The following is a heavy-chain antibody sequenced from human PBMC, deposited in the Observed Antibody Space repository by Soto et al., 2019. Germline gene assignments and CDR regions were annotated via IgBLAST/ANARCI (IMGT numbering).Heavy chain of an antibody. CDR1: GFTLSTYD. D-gene: IGHD3-3*01. CDR3: AKGLRGSYYDFWSGYYTPDYYYGMDV. J-gene: IGHJ6*02. CDR2: LSYAGDT. Sequence: GGSLRLSCAASGFTLSTYDMHWVRQATGKGLEWVAALSYAGDTYYPGSVKGRFTVSREGAKNSLYLQMNSLTAEDTAVYYCAKGLRGSYYDFWSGYYTPDYYYGMDVWGQGTTVTVSS. V-gene: IGHV3-13*01.